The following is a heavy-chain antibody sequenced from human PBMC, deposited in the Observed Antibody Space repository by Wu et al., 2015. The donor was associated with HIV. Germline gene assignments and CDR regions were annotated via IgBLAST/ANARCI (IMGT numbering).Heavy chain of an antibody. J-gene: IGHJ4*02. CDR2: IIPIFDTA. CDR1: GGIFSSYA. D-gene: IGHD3-22*01. Sequence: QVQLVQSGAEVKKPGSSVKVSCKASGGIFSSYAISWVRQAPGQGLEWMGGIIPIFDTANYAQKFQGRVTITTDEAASTAYMELRSLRSDDTAVYYCAREGDSSGYYSDYWGQGTLVTVSS. V-gene: IGHV1-69*05. CDR3: AREGDSSGYYSDY.